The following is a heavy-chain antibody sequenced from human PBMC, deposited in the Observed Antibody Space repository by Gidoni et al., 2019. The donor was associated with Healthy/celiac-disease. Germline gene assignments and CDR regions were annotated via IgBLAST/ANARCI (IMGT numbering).Heavy chain of an antibody. V-gene: IGHV1-69*08. Sequence: QVQLVQSGAEVKKPGSSVKVSCKASGGTFSSYSLSWVRQAPGQGLEWMGRIIPIADIANYAQKFQGRVTITADKSTTTAYMELSSLRSEDTAVYYCAREKDTPMERTYYYNYSMDVWGQGTTVTVSS. J-gene: IGHJ6*02. CDR2: IIPIADIA. D-gene: IGHD5-18*01. CDR3: AREKDTPMERTYYYNYSMDV. CDR1: GGTFSSYS.